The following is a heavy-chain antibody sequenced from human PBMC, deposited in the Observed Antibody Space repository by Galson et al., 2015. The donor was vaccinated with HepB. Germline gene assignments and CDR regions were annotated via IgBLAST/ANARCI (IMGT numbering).Heavy chain of an antibody. V-gene: IGHV4-31*03. Sequence: TLSLTCTVTGGSISSDVYSWSWIRQHPGKGLEWIGYIYYSGTTYFNPSLKSRITMSVDTSKSQFSLNLNSVTAADTAVYYCARHVVGTTENYFDYWGQGTLVTASS. D-gene: IGHD1-1*01. CDR3: ARHVVGTTENYFDY. J-gene: IGHJ4*02. CDR2: IYYSGTT. CDR1: GGSISSDVYS.